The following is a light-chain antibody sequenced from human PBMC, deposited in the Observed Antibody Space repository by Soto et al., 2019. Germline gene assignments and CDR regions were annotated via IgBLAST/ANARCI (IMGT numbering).Light chain of an antibody. CDR1: QDIGDH. Sequence: DIQMTQSPSSLSASVGDRVTITCQASQDIGDHLSWLQQKPGKSPKVLIYDASNLETGVPSRFSGSGSGTHFTFTISRLQPEDIATYYCQLYDGVLFTFGPGTKVDIK. J-gene: IGKJ3*01. V-gene: IGKV1-33*01. CDR2: DAS. CDR3: QLYDGVLFT.